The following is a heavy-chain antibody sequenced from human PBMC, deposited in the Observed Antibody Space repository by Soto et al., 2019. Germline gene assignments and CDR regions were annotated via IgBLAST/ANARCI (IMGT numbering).Heavy chain of an antibody. CDR3: ARGTMIVVVITDGLDY. CDR2: ISYDGSNK. D-gene: IGHD3-22*01. V-gene: IGHV3-30-3*01. J-gene: IGHJ4*02. CDR1: GFTFSSYA. Sequence: GVSLRLSCAASGFTFSSYAMHWVRQAPGKGLEWVAVISYDGSNKYYADSVKGRFTISRDNSKNTLYLQMNSLRAEDTAVYYCARGTMIVVVITDGLDYWGQGTLVTVSS.